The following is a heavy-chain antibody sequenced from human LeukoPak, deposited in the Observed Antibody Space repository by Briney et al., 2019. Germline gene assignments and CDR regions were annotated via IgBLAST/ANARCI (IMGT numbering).Heavy chain of an antibody. CDR3: AKQGYYGSGTYYLADY. CDR2: IYSSGST. V-gene: IGHV4-39*01. Sequence: KPSETLSLTCTVSGGSISSKSYYWGWIRQPPGKGLEWIGSIYSSGSTYYNPSLQSRVTIFVDTSKNQFSLKLSSVTAADTAVYYCAKQGYYGSGTYYLADYWGQGSLVTVSS. CDR1: GGSISSKSYY. J-gene: IGHJ4*02. D-gene: IGHD3-10*01.